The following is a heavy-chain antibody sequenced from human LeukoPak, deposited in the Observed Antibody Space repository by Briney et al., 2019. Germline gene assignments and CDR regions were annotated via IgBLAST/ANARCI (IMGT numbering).Heavy chain of an antibody. CDR1: GFTFNSYS. Sequence: GGSLRLSCAASGFTFNSYSMNWVRQAPGKGLDWVSAISGSGTITYYADSVKGRFTISRDNSKNTLYLQMNSLRADDTAVYYCAKNLTVAGTLFDYWGQGTLVTVSS. CDR2: ISGSGTIT. D-gene: IGHD6-19*01. V-gene: IGHV3-23*01. J-gene: IGHJ4*02. CDR3: AKNLTVAGTLFDY.